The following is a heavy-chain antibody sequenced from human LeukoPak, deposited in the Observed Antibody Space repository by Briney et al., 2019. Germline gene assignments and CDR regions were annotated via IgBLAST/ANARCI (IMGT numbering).Heavy chain of an antibody. CDR3: ARHGTGTFDY. CDR1: GGSISSSSYY. D-gene: IGHD3/OR15-3a*01. Sequence: SETLSLTCTVSGGSISSSSYYWGWIRQPPGKGLEWIGSIYYSGSTYYNPSRKSRVTISVDTSKNQCSLKLSSGTAADTAVYYCARHGTGTFDYWGQGTLVTVSS. V-gene: IGHV4-39*01. J-gene: IGHJ4*02. CDR2: IYYSGST.